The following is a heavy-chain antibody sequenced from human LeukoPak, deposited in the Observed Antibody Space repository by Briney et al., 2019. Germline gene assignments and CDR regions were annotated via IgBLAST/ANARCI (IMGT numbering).Heavy chain of an antibody. CDR1: GGSISSGSYY. J-gene: IGHJ3*02. CDR3: ARGGSSSWYLGPGAFDI. D-gene: IGHD6-13*01. CDR2: IYYTGST. Sequence: SETLSLTCTVSGGSISSGSYYWSWIRQPPGKGLEWVGYIYYTGSTNYNPSLKSRVTISLDTSKNQFSLKLSSVTAADTAVYYCARGGSSSWYLGPGAFDIWGQGTMVTVSS. V-gene: IGHV4-61*01.